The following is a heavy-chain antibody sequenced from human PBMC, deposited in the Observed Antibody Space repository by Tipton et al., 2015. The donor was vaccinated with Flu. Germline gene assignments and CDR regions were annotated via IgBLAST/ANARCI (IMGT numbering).Heavy chain of an antibody. Sequence: TLSLTCSVSGVSISSGDWYWSWIRQAAGKGLEWIGRFYTSGSSTYYNPSLKSRVTISVDTSRNQVSLELRSVTAADSAVYYCARGDYSNYVSEPKNWFDPWGQGTLVTVSS. CDR2: FYTSGSST. V-gene: IGHV4-61*02. CDR3: ARGDYSNYVSEPKNWFDP. CDR1: GVSISSGDWY. D-gene: IGHD4-11*01. J-gene: IGHJ5*02.